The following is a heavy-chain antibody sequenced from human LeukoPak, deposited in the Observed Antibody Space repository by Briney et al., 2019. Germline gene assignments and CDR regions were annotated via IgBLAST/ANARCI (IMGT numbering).Heavy chain of an antibody. CDR1: GASICSDY. V-gene: IGHV4-59*08. CDR3: AVMYSSSWYCFDP. CDR2: IYYSGST. D-gene: IGHD6-13*01. J-gene: IGHJ5*02. Sequence: SETLSLTCTVSGASICSDYWNWIRQPPGKGLEWIGYIYYSGSTNYNPSLKSRVTISVDTSKNRFSLKLSSVTAADTAVYYCAVMYSSSWYCFDPWGQGTLVTVSS.